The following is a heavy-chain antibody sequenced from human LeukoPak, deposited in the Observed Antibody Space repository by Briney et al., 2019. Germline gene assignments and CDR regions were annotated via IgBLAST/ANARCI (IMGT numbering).Heavy chain of an antibody. CDR1: GGSISSYY. D-gene: IGHD3-22*01. CDR3: ATEDLSSGYYYRYFDY. J-gene: IGHJ4*02. Sequence: SETLSLTCTVSGGSISSYYWSWIRQPPGKGLEWMGYIYYSGSTNYNSSLKSRVTISVDTSKNQFSLKLSSVTAADTAVYYCATEDLSSGYYYRYFDYWGQGTLVTVSS. CDR2: IYYSGST. V-gene: IGHV4-59*12.